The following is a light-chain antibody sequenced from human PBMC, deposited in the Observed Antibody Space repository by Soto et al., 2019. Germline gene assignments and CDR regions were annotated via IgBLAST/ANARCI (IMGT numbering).Light chain of an antibody. CDR1: NIGSKS. CDR2: DDT. CDR3: QVWDSSSDHWV. Sequence: SYELAQPPSVSVAPGQTARITCGGNNIGSKSVQWYQQKPGQALVLVVYDDTDRPSGIPERFSGSNSGNTATLTISRVEAGDEADYYCQVWDSSSDHWVFGGGTKLTVL. J-gene: IGLJ3*02. V-gene: IGLV3-21*02.